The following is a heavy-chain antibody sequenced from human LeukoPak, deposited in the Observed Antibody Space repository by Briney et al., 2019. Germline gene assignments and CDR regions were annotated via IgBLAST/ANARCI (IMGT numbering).Heavy chain of an antibody. J-gene: IGHJ5*02. V-gene: IGHV4-38-2*01. D-gene: IGHD2-8*01. CDR2: IYHSGST. CDR3: ARLKYCTNGVCHMGS. CDR1: GYSISSGYY. Sequence: SETLSLTCAVSGYSISSGYYWGWIRQPPGKGLEWIGSIYHSGSTYYNPSLKSRVTISVDTSKNQFSLKLSSVTAADTAVYYCARLKYCTNGVCHMGSWGQGTLVTVSS.